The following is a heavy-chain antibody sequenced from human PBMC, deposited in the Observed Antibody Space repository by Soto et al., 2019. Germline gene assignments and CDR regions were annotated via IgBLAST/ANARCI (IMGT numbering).Heavy chain of an antibody. Sequence: GASVKVSCKASGGIFSSYAISWVRQAPGQGLEWMGGIIPIFGTANYAQKFQGRVTITADKSTSTAYMELSSLRSEDTAVYYCAGRTVTDNYYYGMDVWGQGTTVTVSS. CDR2: IIPIFGTA. V-gene: IGHV1-69*06. J-gene: IGHJ6*02. D-gene: IGHD4-17*01. CDR1: GGIFSSYA. CDR3: AGRTVTDNYYYGMDV.